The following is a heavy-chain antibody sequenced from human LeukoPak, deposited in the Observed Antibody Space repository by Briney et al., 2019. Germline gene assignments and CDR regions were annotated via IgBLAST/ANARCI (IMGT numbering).Heavy chain of an antibody. CDR1: RFPFSVYE. Sequence: PGGSLRLSCAVSRFPFSVYEFNWVRQAPGKGLEWVANIASSGTIKYYADPVEGRFSISRDNAKNSLYLQMNSLRVEDTGFYYCALLAVASDFDYWGQGALVTVSS. CDR3: ALLAVASDFDY. CDR2: IASSGTIK. V-gene: IGHV3-48*03. D-gene: IGHD6-19*01. J-gene: IGHJ4*02.